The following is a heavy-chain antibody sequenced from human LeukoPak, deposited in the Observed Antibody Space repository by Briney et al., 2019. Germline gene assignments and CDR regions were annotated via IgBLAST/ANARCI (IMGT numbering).Heavy chain of an antibody. D-gene: IGHD2-15*01. J-gene: IGHJ5*02. CDR2: IGGIGGSS. CDR1: GFTFGRYA. V-gene: IGHV3-23*01. Sequence: PGGSLRLSCEASGFTFGRYAMSWVRQAAGKGLEWVSGIGGIGGSSNYRDSVKGRFTVSRDNSRNTLYLQMDSLRDEDTAIYYCARNRDIIVMTAQGSDLWGQGTLVTVSS. CDR3: ARNRDIIVMTAQGSDL.